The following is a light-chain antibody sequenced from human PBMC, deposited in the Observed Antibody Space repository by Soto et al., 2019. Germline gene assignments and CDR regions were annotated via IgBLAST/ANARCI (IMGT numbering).Light chain of an antibody. Sequence: EIVLTQSPGTLSLSPGERATLSCRASQSVSSSYLAWYQQKPGQAPRLLIYGASSRASGIPDRFSGSGSGTDLTLTISSLEPEDFAVDYCQQYGSSTGTFGQGTKGKIQ. CDR1: QSVSSSY. V-gene: IGKV3-20*01. J-gene: IGKJ1*01. CDR3: QQYGSSTGT. CDR2: GAS.